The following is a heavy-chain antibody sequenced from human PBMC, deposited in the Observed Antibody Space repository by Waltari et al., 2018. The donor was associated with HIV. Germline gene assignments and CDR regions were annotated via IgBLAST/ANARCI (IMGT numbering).Heavy chain of an antibody. CDR3: ARVYYDSSGYYGAAGY. J-gene: IGHJ4*02. CDR1: GYNSTSSD. V-gene: IGHV1-8*01. CDR2: MNPNSGNT. Sequence: VQLVQLWAEVKTLGPSVQVSSQASGYNSTSSDINWVRQATGQGLEWMGWMNPNSGNTGYAQKFQGRVTMTRNTSISTAFMEVSSLRSEDTAVYYCARVYYDSSGYYGAAGYWGQGTLVTVSS. D-gene: IGHD3-22*01.